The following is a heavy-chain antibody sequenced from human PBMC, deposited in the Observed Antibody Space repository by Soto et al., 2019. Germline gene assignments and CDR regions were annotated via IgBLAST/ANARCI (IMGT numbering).Heavy chain of an antibody. CDR1: GGSFSGYY. Sequence: SETLSLTCAVYGGSFSGYYWSWIRQPPGKGLEWIGEINHSGSTNYNPSLKSRVTISVDTSKNQFSLKLSSVTAADTAVYYCASYPSADYYDSSGYYSRSGMDVWGQGTTVTVSS. CDR2: INHSGST. J-gene: IGHJ6*02. V-gene: IGHV4-34*01. CDR3: ASYPSADYYDSSGYYSRSGMDV. D-gene: IGHD3-22*01.